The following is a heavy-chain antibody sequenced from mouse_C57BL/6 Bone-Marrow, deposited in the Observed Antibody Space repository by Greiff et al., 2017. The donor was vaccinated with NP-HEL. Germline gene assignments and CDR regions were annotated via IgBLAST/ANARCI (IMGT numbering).Heavy chain of an antibody. D-gene: IGHD2-4*01. CDR2: IYPGDGDT. Sequence: QVQLQQSGPELVKPGASVKISCKASGYAFSSSWMNWVKQRPGKGLEWIGRIYPGDGDTNYNGKFKGQATLTADKSSSTAYMQLSSLTSEDCAVYCCARTDYEYEKGMDYWGQGTSVTVSS. CDR3: ARTDYEYEKGMDY. J-gene: IGHJ4*01. CDR1: GYAFSSSW. V-gene: IGHV1-82*01.